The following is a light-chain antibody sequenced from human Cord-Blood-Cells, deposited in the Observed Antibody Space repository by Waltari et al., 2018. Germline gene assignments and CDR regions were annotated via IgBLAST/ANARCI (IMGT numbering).Light chain of an antibody. V-gene: IGLV2-23*01. Sequence: QSALTQPASVSGSPGQSITISCTGTSSDVGSYNLVSWYQQHPGKAPKLMIYEGSKRPSGVANRCFGSNAGNTASLTSAGLQAEEEADYYCCSYAGSSTSWVFGGGTKLTVL. J-gene: IGLJ3*02. CDR1: SSDVGSYNL. CDR3: CSYAGSSTSWV. CDR2: EGS.